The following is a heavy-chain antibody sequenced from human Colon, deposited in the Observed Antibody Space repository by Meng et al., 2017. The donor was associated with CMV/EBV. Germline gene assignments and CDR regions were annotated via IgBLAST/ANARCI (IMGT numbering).Heavy chain of an antibody. CDR1: GFSFRTSH. CDR3: ARVAGDTLYYYYGMDV. D-gene: IGHD6-19*01. Sequence: GESLKISCAASGFSFRTSHMHWVRQAPGKGLEWVAYIWYDETEKSSADSVRGRFTVSRDNSRNTLYLQMSRLRAEDTAVYYCARVAGDTLYYYYGMDVWGQGTTVTVSS. J-gene: IGHJ6*02. V-gene: IGHV3-33*01. CDR2: IWYDETEK.